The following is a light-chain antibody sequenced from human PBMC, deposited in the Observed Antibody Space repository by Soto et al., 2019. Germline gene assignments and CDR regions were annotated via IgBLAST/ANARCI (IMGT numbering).Light chain of an antibody. Sequence: DIQMTQSPSTLSASVGDRVTITCRASQTISNYLTWYQQRPGKAPKLLIYRSSILQNGVPSRFSGSGSGTELNLTISSLQPDDFATYYCQQYYIYATFGQGTRVEI. CDR2: RSS. V-gene: IGKV1-5*03. CDR1: QTISNY. J-gene: IGKJ1*01. CDR3: QQYYIYAT.